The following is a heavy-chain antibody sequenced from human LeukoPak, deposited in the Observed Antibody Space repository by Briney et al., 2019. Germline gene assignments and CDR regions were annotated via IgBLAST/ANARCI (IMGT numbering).Heavy chain of an antibody. Sequence: SETLSLTCTVSGGSISSYYWSWIRQPPGKGLEWIGYIYYSGSTYYNPSLKSRVTISVDTSKNQFSLKLSSVTAADTAVYYCARVREYYFDYWGQGTLVTVSS. J-gene: IGHJ4*02. V-gene: IGHV4-59*08. CDR1: GGSISSYY. CDR3: ARVREYYFDY. CDR2: IYYSGST. D-gene: IGHD2/OR15-2a*01.